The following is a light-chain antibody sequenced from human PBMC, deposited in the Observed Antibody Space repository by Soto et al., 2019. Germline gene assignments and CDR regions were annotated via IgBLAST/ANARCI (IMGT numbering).Light chain of an antibody. Sequence: TLIAQSPTTRAGSPGHRCTLSRRASQSVSSNLAWYQQKPGQAPRLLIYGASTRATGIPARFSGSGSGTEFTLTISSLQSEDFAVYYCQQYNNWSWTFGQGTKVDI. CDR1: QSVSSN. CDR2: GAS. J-gene: IGKJ1*01. V-gene: IGKV3D-15*01. CDR3: QQYNNWSWT.